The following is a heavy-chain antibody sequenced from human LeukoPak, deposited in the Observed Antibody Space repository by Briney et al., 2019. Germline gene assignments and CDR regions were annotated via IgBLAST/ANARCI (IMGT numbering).Heavy chain of an antibody. CDR2: INPNSGGT. J-gene: IGHJ4*02. CDR1: GYIFTDYY. CDR3: AKAGRVGELSLSHSHDY. V-gene: IGHV1-2*02. Sequence: ASVKVSCKASGYIFTDYYMQWVRQAPGQGLEWMGWINPNSGGTNYAQKFQGRVSMTRDTSISTAYMELNRLTSDDTAVYYCAKAGRVGELSLSHSHDYWGQGTLVTVSS. D-gene: IGHD3-16*02.